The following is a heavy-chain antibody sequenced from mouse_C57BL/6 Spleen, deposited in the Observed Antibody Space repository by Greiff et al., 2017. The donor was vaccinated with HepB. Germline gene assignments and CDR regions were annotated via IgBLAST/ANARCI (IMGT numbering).Heavy chain of an antibody. CDR2: IDPSDSET. CDR3: ASSAITTVVANYAMDY. Sequence: QVQLQQPGAELVRPGSSVKLSCKASGYTFTSYWMHWVKQRPIQGLEWIGNIDPSDSETHYNQKFKDKATLTVDKSSSTAYMQLSSLTSEDSAVYYCASSAITTVVANYAMDYWGQGTSVTVSS. CDR1: GYTFTSYW. V-gene: IGHV1-52*01. D-gene: IGHD1-1*01. J-gene: IGHJ4*01.